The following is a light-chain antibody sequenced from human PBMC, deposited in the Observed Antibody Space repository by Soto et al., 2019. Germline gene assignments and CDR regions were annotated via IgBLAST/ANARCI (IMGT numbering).Light chain of an antibody. V-gene: IGLV2-14*01. Sequence: QSALTQPASVSGSPGQSITISCTGSGSDIGAYNYVSWYQQHPDKAPKLLIHGVTRRPSGVSSRFSASKSAYTASLTISGLQAEDEANYYCSSFTTSYFYVFGPGTKLPS. CDR3: SSFTTSYFYV. J-gene: IGLJ1*01. CDR2: GVT. CDR1: GSDIGAYNY.